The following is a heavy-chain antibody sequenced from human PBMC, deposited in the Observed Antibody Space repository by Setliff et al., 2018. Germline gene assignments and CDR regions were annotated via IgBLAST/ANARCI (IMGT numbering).Heavy chain of an antibody. CDR2: IYTSGST. V-gene: IGHV4-61*02. D-gene: IGHD3-3*01. Sequence: SETLSLTCTVSGGSISSGSYYWSWIRQPAGKGLEWIGRIYTSGSTNYNPSLKSRVTISVDTSKNQFSLKLSSVTAADTAVYYWAREERYYNFWSGYFDYWGQGTLVTVSS. J-gene: IGHJ4*02. CDR3: AREERYYNFWSGYFDY. CDR1: GGSISSGSYY.